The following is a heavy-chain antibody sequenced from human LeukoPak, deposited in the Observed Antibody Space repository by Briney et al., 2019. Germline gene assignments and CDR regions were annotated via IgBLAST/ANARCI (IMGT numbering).Heavy chain of an antibody. CDR2: INYSGRT. CDR1: GGSFSGYY. D-gene: IGHD2-8*01. CDR3: ARLGYCTNGVCYPYYYCGRDG. Sequence: SETLSLTCAVYGGSFSGYYWIWIRQPPGKGLEWIGEINYSGRTNYNPSLKSRVTISVDTSKNQFSLKLSSVTGADTAVYYCARLGYCTNGVCYPYYYCGRDGWGQGTTVTVSS. J-gene: IGHJ6*02. V-gene: IGHV4-34*01.